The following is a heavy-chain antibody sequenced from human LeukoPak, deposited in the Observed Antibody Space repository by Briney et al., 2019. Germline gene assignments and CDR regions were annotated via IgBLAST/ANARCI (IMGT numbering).Heavy chain of an antibody. J-gene: IGHJ4*02. CDR3: ASGSRYSRPYYFDN. V-gene: IGHV3-23*01. D-gene: IGHD2-21*01. CDR2: ITDSGGDT. CDR1: GFSFRNYA. Sequence: GGSLRLSCAASGFSFRNYALSWVRQAPGKGLEWVSAITDSGGDTYTADSVKGRFTISRDNSKNTLYMQMNSLRVEDTAVYYCASGSRYSRPYYFDNWGQGTLVTVSS.